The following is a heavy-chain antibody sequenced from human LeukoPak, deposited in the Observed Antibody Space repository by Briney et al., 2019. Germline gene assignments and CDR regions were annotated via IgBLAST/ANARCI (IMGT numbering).Heavy chain of an antibody. D-gene: IGHD3-22*01. CDR3: AREHFYDSTKDAFDI. V-gene: IGHV4-4*07. J-gene: IGHJ3*02. CDR1: GGSISNYY. CDR2: IYTSGTT. Sequence: HPSETLSLTCTVSGGSISNYYWSWIRHPAGKGLEWIGRIYTSGTTNYHPSLNSRVTMSVDTSKNQLSLKLSSVTAADTAVYYCAREHFYDSTKDAFDIWGQGTMVTVSS.